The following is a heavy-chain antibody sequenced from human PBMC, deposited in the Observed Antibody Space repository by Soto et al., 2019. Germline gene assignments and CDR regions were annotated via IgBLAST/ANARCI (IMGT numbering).Heavy chain of an antibody. D-gene: IGHD3-9*01. CDR2: ITSGGTVF. CDR1: GFNVGDYE. CDR3: ARGRYALGV. V-gene: IGHV3-48*03. Sequence: GSLRLSCAASGFNVGDYEMNWVRQAPGKGLEWISMITSGGTVFYYADSVRGPFAISRDDTENSLHLQMNSLRVEDTAMYYCARGRYALGVWGQGTTVTVSS. J-gene: IGHJ6*02.